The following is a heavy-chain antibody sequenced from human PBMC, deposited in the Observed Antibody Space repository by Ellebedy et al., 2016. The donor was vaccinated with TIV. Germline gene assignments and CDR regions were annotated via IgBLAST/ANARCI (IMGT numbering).Heavy chain of an antibody. CDR3: ARDSGYDRWGRKYYFDY. J-gene: IGHJ4*02. CDR1: GGTFSSYA. Sequence: AASVKVSCKASGGTFSSYAISWVRQAPGQGLEWMGRIIPILGIANYAQKFQGRVTITADKSTSTAYMELSSLRSEDTAVYYCARDSGYDRWGRKYYFDYWGQGTLVTVSS. V-gene: IGHV1-69*04. D-gene: IGHD5-12*01. CDR2: IIPILGIA.